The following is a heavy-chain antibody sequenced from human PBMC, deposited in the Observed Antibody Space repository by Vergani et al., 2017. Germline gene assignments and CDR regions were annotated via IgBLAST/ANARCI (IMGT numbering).Heavy chain of an antibody. CDR1: GGSISSSSYY. CDR2: IYYSGST. Sequence: QLQLQESGPGLVKPSETLSLTCTVSGGSISSSSYYWGWIRQPPGKGLEWIGSIYYSGSTYYNPPLKSRVTISVDTSKNQFSLKLSSVTAADTAVYYGARRRADSSGWYSFFDYWGQGTLVTVSS. CDR3: ARRRADSSGWYSFFDY. V-gene: IGHV4-39*01. J-gene: IGHJ4*02. D-gene: IGHD6-19*01.